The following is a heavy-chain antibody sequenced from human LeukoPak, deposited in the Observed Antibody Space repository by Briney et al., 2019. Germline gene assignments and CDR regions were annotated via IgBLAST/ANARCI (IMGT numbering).Heavy chain of an antibody. D-gene: IGHD3-22*01. V-gene: IGHV3-23*01. J-gene: IGHJ4*02. CDR1: GFTFSSYA. CDR2: ISGSGGST. Sequence: QTGGSLTLSCAASGFTFSSYAMSWVRPAPGKGLEWVSAISGSGGSTYYADSVKGRFTISRDNSKNTLYLQMNSVRAEDTGVYYCATANYYDSSGYYYEVDFDYWGQGTLVTVSS. CDR3: ATANYYDSSGYYYEVDFDY.